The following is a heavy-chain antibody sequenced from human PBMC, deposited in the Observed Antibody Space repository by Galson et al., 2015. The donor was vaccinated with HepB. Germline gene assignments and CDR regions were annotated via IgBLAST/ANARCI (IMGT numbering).Heavy chain of an antibody. J-gene: IGHJ4*02. V-gene: IGHV3-15*01. CDR2: IKSKTDGGTT. Sequence: SLRLSCAASGFTFSNAWMSWVRQAPGKGLEWVGRIKSKTDGGTTDYAAPVKGRFTISRDDSKNTLYLQMNSLKTEDTAVYYCTTHSELRFLEWLYDYWGQGTLVTVSS. CDR1: GFTFSNAW. CDR3: TTHSELRFLEWLYDY. D-gene: IGHD3-3*01.